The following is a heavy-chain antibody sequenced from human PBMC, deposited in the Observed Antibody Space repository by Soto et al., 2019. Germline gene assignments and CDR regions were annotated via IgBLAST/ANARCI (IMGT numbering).Heavy chain of an antibody. D-gene: IGHD6-19*01. J-gene: IGHJ5*02. CDR1: GYSFTSYW. CDR3: AELGIAVAGTGWFDP. Sequence: PGESLKISCKGSGYSFTSYWIGWVRQMPGKGLEWMGIIYPGDSDTRYSPSFQGQVTISADKSTSTAYLQWSSLKASDTAMYYCAELGIAVAGTGWFDPWGQGTLVTVSS. CDR2: IYPGDSDT. V-gene: IGHV5-51*01.